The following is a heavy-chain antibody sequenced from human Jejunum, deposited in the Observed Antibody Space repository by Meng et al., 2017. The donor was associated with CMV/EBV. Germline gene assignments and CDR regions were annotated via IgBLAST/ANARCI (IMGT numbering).Heavy chain of an antibody. CDR3: ARTGYSTAWPPGDFDY. CDR1: SSNSAT. D-gene: IGHD5-12*01. Sequence: SSNSATWNWIRQSPSRGLQWLGRTYSRSKWESDYEGSVNSRITITPDTSKNQFSLHLNSVTPEDTAVYYCARTGYSTAWPPGDFDYWGLGTEVTVSS. CDR2: TYSRSKWES. J-gene: IGHJ4*02. V-gene: IGHV6-1*01.